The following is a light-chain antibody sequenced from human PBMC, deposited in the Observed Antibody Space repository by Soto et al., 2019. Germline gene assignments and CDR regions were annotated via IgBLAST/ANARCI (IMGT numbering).Light chain of an antibody. V-gene: IGLV2-14*01. J-gene: IGLJ1*01. Sequence: QSVLTXPASVSGSPGQSITISCTGTSSDVGGYNYVSWYQQHPGKAPKLVIYDVSNRPSGVSNRFSGSKSGNTASLTISGLQAEDEADYYCSSYTSSSTLPYVFGTGTKVTVL. CDR3: SSYTSSSTLPYV. CDR2: DVS. CDR1: SSDVGGYNY.